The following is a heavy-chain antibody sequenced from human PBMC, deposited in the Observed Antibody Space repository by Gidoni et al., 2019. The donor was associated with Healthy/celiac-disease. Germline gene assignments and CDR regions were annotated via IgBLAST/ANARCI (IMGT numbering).Heavy chain of an antibody. CDR3: ARDRGYYDSSGLDY. D-gene: IGHD3-22*01. V-gene: IGHV3-30-3*01. Sequence: QVQLVESGGGVVQPGRSLRLSCAASGFTFSSYAMHWVRQAPGKGLEWVAVISYDGSNKYYADSVKGRFTISRDNSKNTLYLQMNSLRAEDTAVYYCARDRGYYDSSGLDYWGQGTLVTVSS. CDR1: GFTFSSYA. J-gene: IGHJ4*02. CDR2: ISYDGSNK.